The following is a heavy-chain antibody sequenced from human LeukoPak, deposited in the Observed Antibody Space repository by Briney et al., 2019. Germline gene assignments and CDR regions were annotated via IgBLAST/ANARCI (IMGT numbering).Heavy chain of an antibody. Sequence: DSVKASCKASGYTPTNYFMHWVRQAPGQGLEWMGRINPNSGGTNYAQKFQGRVTMTRDTSISTAYMELSRLRSDDTAVYYCARDPEGGLDYWGQGTLVTVSS. D-gene: IGHD3-16*01. CDR1: GYTPTNYF. CDR2: INPNSGGT. J-gene: IGHJ4*02. CDR3: ARDPEGGLDY. V-gene: IGHV1-2*06.